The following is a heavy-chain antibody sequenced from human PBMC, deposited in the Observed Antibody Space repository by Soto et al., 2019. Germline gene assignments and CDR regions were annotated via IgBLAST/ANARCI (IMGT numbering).Heavy chain of an antibody. Sequence: PGGSLRLSCAASGFTFDDYAMHWVRQAPGKGLEWVSGISWNSGSIGYADSVKGRFTISRDNAKSSLYLQMNSLRAEDTALYYCAKDLGDSSGYYNYYYYGMDVWGQGTTVTVSS. CDR3: AKDLGDSSGYYNYYYYGMDV. D-gene: IGHD3-22*01. CDR1: GFTFDDYA. CDR2: ISWNSGSI. J-gene: IGHJ6*02. V-gene: IGHV3-9*01.